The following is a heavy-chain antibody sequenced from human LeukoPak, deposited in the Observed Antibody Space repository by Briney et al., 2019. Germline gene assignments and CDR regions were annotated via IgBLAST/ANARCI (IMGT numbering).Heavy chain of an antibody. CDR3: ARDHQLQNGNWFDP. CDR2: IAYDGGTK. CDR1: GFTFNRYA. Sequence: PGGSLRLSCAASGFTFNRYAMHWVRQAPGKGLEWVANIAYDGGTKYYADSVKGRFSVSRDNSKNTLYLQMNSLRPEDTAVYHCARDHQLQNGNWFDPWGRGTLVTVSS. V-gene: IGHV3-30*03. J-gene: IGHJ5*02. D-gene: IGHD2-2*01.